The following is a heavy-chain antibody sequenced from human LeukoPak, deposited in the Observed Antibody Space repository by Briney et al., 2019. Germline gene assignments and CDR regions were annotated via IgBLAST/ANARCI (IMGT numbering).Heavy chain of an antibody. V-gene: IGHV6-1*01. CDR3: GRNRGGYIDY. D-gene: IGHD2-15*01. CDR1: GDSVSSNSAA. J-gene: IGHJ4*02. CDR2: TYYRSKWYN. Sequence: SQTLSLTCVISGDSVSSNSAAWNWISQSPSRGLERLGRTYYRSKWYNGYAVSAKSRITINTGTSKNQYSLQLNSVTPEDTAVYFCGRNRGGYIDYWGQGTLVTVSS.